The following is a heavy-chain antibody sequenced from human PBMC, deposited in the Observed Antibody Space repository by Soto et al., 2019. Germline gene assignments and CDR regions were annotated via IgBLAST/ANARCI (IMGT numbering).Heavy chain of an antibody. CDR2: TGSGTGPG. V-gene: IGHV1-69*06. J-gene: IGHJ5*02. D-gene: IGHD2-15*01. Sequence: QVQLVQSGTEVKKPGSSVKVSCKASGGSLSTNPISWVLQAPGQGLEWMGGTGSGTGPGNHAQKFQGRLKGTADKSTSTVDMELTNLTSEDTAEYYSARRHSGGFCRVFDPWGHGTLVTAPS. CDR1: GGSLSTNP. CDR3: ARRHSGGFCRVFDP.